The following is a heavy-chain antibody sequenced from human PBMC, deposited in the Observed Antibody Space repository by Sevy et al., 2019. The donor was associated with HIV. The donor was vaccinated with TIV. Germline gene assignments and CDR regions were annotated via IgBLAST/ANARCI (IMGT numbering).Heavy chain of an antibody. CDR3: AKGVVSTTWASFDY. CDR2: ISGIYSP. CDR1: GFTFSNYA. Sequence: GGSLRLSCAASGFTFSNYAMSWVRQAPGKGLEWVSLISGIYSPYYADSVKGRFTVSRDNSENTLYLQTNSLRDEDTAVYYCAKGVVSTTWASFDYWGQGALVTVSS. D-gene: IGHD7-27*01. V-gene: IGHV3-23*01. J-gene: IGHJ4*02.